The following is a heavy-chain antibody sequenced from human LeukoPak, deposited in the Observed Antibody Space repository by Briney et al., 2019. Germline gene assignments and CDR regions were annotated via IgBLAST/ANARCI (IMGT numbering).Heavy chain of an antibody. D-gene: IGHD3-3*01. CDR2: IIPIFGTA. Sequence: SVKVSCKASGGTFSSYAISWVRQAPGQGLEWMGGIIPIFGTANYAQKFQGRVTITADKSTSTAYMELSSLRSEDTAVYYCARVTTAPGGYYFDYWGQGTLVTVSS. CDR3: ARVTTAPGGYYFDY. J-gene: IGHJ4*02. V-gene: IGHV1-69*06. CDR1: GGTFSSYA.